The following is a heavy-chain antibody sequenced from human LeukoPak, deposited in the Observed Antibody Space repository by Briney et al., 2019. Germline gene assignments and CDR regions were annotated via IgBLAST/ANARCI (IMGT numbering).Heavy chain of an antibody. CDR2: IYYSGST. CDR1: GGSISSTSYY. CDR3: ASQYLVGATKGDLDY. V-gene: IGHV4-39*01. D-gene: IGHD1-26*01. Sequence: SETLSLTCTVSGGSISSTSYYWDWIRQAPGKGLEWIGSIYYSGSTYYNPSLKSRVTISVDTSKNQFSLKLSSVTAADTAVYYCASQYLVGATKGDLDYWGQGTLVTVSS. J-gene: IGHJ4*02.